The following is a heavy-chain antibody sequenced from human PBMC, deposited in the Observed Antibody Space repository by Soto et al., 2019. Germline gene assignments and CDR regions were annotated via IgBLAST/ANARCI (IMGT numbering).Heavy chain of an antibody. CDR3: ARDFSSSWYSRYAFDI. D-gene: IGHD6-13*01. CDR2: IWYDGSNK. V-gene: IGHV3-33*01. CDR1: GFTFSSYG. Sequence: GGSLRLSCAASGFTFSSYGMHWVRQAPGKGLEWVAVIWYDGSNKYYADSVKGRFTISRDNSKNTLYLQMNSLRAEDTAVYYCARDFSSSWYSRYAFDIWGQGTMVTVSS. J-gene: IGHJ3*02.